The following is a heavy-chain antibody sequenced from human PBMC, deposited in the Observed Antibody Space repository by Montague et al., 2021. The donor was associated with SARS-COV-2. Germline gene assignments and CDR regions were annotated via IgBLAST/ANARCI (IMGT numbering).Heavy chain of an antibody. CDR2: IYSSGRT. V-gene: IGHV3-53*01. CDR1: GFTVSSNY. D-gene: IGHD3-10*01. J-gene: IGHJ4*02. CDR3: ARDFGESRDH. Sequence: SLRLSCAASGFTVSSNYMSWVRQAPGKGLEWVSLIYSSGRTSYADSVKGRFTMSRDNSKNTLYLQMNSLRAEDTAVYYCARDFGESRDHWGQGPLVTVSS.